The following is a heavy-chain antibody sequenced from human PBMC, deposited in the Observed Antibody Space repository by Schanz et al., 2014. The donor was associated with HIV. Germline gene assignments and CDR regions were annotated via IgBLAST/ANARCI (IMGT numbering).Heavy chain of an antibody. Sequence: QVQLVESGGGVVQPGRSLRLSCAASGFTFSSYGMHWVRQAPGKGLEWVAVIWYDGTNIDYADSVKGRFTVSRDNSKNTLYLQMNSLRAEDTAVYYCATLETGATYYYYYYMDVWGQGTTVTVSS. CDR1: GFTFSSYG. CDR3: ATLETGATYYYYYYMDV. CDR2: IWYDGTNI. V-gene: IGHV3-33*01. D-gene: IGHD7-27*01. J-gene: IGHJ6*02.